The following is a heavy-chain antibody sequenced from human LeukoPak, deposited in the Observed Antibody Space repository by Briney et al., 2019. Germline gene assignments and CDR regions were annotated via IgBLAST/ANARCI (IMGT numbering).Heavy chain of an antibody. D-gene: IGHD5-18*01. V-gene: IGHV3-74*01. CDR3: ARGTEGYTYGEFDS. CDR1: GFTFSSYW. J-gene: IGHJ5*01. Sequence: PGGSLRLSCAASGFTFSSYWMHWVRQAPGKGLVWVSRIYSDGNTTNYADSVKGRFTISRDNAKNTLYLQMNSLRAEDTAMYYCARGTEGYTYGEFDSWGQGTLVTVSS. CDR2: IYSDGNTT.